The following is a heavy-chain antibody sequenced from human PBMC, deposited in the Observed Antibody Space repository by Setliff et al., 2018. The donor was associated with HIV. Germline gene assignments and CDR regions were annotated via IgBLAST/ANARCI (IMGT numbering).Heavy chain of an antibody. CDR3: ARRYYDSSGYYYPFDY. V-gene: IGHV4-39*01. CDR1: GGSISSSGYF. J-gene: IGHJ4*02. D-gene: IGHD3-22*01. Sequence: PSETLSLTCTVSGGSISSSGYFWGWIRQPPGKGLEWIGSIYYSGSTYYNPSLKSRVTISVDTSENQFSLKLSSVTAADTAVYYCARRYYDSSGYYYPFDYWGQGTLVTV. CDR2: IYYSGST.